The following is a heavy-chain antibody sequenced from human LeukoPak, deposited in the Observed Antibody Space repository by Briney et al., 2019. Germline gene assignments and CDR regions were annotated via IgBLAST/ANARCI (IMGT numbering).Heavy chain of an antibody. CDR2: ISSSGSTI. Sequence: GGSLRLSCAASGFTFSSYEMNWVRQAPGKGVEWVSYISSSGSTIYYADSVKGRFTISRDNAKNSLYLQMNSLRAEDTAVYYCARDSGYYRSFDYWGQGTLVTVSS. J-gene: IGHJ4*02. CDR3: ARDSGYYRSFDY. CDR1: GFTFSSYE. D-gene: IGHD3-3*01. V-gene: IGHV3-48*03.